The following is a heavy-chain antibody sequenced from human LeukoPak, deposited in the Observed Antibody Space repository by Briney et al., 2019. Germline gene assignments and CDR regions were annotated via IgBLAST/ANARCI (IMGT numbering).Heavy chain of an antibody. Sequence: PGGSLRLSCAASGFTFSSYWMHWVRQAPGKGPVWVSRINSDGSSTSYADSVKGRFTISRDNAKNTLYLQMNSLRAEDTAVYYCARDDEYSYALDYWGQGTLVTVSS. CDR3: ARDDEYSYALDY. V-gene: IGHV3-74*01. J-gene: IGHJ4*02. D-gene: IGHD5-18*01. CDR2: INSDGSST. CDR1: GFTFSSYW.